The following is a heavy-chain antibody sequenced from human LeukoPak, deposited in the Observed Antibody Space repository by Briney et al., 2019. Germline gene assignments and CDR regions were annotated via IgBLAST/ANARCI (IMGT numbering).Heavy chain of an antibody. Sequence: SETLSLTCSVSGGSIGSYYWSWIRQPAGKGLEWIGRIYTSGSTNYNPSLKSRVIISVDESKNQFSLRLSSVTAADTAVYYCANQGRVPDSFDIWGQGITVTVSS. CDR1: GGSIGSYY. V-gene: IGHV4-4*07. CDR2: IYTSGST. J-gene: IGHJ3*02. D-gene: IGHD3-10*01. CDR3: ANQGRVPDSFDI.